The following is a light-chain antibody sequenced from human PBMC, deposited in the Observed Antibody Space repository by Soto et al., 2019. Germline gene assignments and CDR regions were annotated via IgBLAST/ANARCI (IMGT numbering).Light chain of an antibody. CDR1: QGISAW. J-gene: IGKJ5*01. CDR3: QQYYKSSIT. CDR2: RAS. Sequence: DIQITQSPSTLSASVGDRVTITCRASQGISAWLAWYQQKPGKAPNLLIYRASRLQSGVPSRFSGSGSGTDFTLTISSLQPEDFATYYCQQYYKSSITFGQGTRLEIK. V-gene: IGKV1-5*03.